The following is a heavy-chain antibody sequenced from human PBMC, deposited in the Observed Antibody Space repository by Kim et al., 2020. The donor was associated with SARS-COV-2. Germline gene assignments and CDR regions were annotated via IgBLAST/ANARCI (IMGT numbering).Heavy chain of an antibody. Sequence: SVKVSCKASGGTFSSYAISWVRQAPGQGLEWMGGIIPIFGTANYAQKFQGRVTITADESTSTAYMELSSLRSEDTAVYYCARDRRGRRYYYGSGRRGWFDPWGQGTLVTVSS. V-gene: IGHV1-69*13. CDR3: ARDRRGRRYYYGSGRRGWFDP. J-gene: IGHJ5*02. CDR2: IIPIFGTA. CDR1: GGTFSSYA. D-gene: IGHD3-10*01.